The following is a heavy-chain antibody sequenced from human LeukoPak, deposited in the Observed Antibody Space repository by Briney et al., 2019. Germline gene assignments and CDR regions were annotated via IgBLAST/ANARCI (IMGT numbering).Heavy chain of an antibody. CDR2: ISYSGST. CDR3: ARRLPGYYYYMDV. J-gene: IGHJ6*03. CDR1: GGSISSQY. D-gene: IGHD2-21*01. Sequence: SETLSLTCTVPGGSISSQYWSWIRQPPGKGLEWIGYISYSGSTYYNPSLKSRVTISVDTSKNQFSLKLSSVTAADTAVYYCARRLPGYYYYMDVWGKGTTVTVSS. V-gene: IGHV4-59*11.